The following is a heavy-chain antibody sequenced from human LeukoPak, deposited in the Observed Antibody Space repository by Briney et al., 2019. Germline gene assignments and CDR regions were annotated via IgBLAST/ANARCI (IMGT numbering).Heavy chain of an antibody. D-gene: IGHD3-10*01. CDR2: IYWDDDK. J-gene: IGHJ5*02. CDR3: AAFLWFGELSRTWFDP. V-gene: IGHV2-5*02. CDR1: GFSLSTSGVG. Sequence: ESGPTLVKPTQTLTLTCTFSGFSLSTSGVGVGWIRQPPGKALEWLALIYWDDDKRYSPSLKSRLTITKGTSKNQVVLTMTNMDPVDTATYYCAAFLWFGELSRTWFDPWGQGTLVTVSS.